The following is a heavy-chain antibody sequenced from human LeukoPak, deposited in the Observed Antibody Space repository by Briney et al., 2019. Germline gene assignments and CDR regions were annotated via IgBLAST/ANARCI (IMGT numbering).Heavy chain of an antibody. CDR2: IKQDGSEK. CDR3: AREMVLGYCSSTSCYSRGVFDY. Sequence: PGGSLRLSCAASGFTFGSYWMSWVRQAPGKGLEWVANIKQDGSEKYYVDSVKGRFTIPRDNVKNSLYLQMNSLRAEDTAVYYCAREMVLGYCSSTSCYSRGVFDYWGQGTLVTVSS. CDR1: GFTFGSYW. D-gene: IGHD2-2*01. V-gene: IGHV3-7*01. J-gene: IGHJ4*02.